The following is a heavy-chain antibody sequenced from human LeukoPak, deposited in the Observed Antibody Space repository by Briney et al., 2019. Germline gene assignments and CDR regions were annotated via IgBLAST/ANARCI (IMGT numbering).Heavy chain of an antibody. V-gene: IGHV4-59*01. CDR1: GGSISSYY. CDR3: ARTYGDYVPGYFDY. D-gene: IGHD4-17*01. J-gene: IGHJ4*02. Sequence: PSETLSLTCTVSGGSISSYYWSWIRQPPGKGLEWIGHIYYSGSTNYNPSLKSRVTISVDTSKDQFSLKLSSVTAADTAVYYCARTYGDYVPGYFDYWGQGTLVTVSS. CDR2: IYYSGST.